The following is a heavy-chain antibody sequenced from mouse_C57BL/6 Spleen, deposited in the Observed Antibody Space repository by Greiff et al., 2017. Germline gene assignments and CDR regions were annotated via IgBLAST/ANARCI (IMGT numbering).Heavy chain of an antibody. V-gene: IGHV1-81*01. CDR3: AREGITAVVDRFAY. J-gene: IGHJ3*01. CDR2: IYPRSGNT. D-gene: IGHD1-1*01. CDR1: GYTFTSYG. Sequence: QVQLQQSGAELARPGASVKLSCKASGYTFTSYGISWVKQRPGQGLEWIGGIYPRSGNTYYNEKFKGKATLTADKSSSTAYMELRSLTSEDSAVYFCAREGITAVVDRFAYWGQGTLVTVSA.